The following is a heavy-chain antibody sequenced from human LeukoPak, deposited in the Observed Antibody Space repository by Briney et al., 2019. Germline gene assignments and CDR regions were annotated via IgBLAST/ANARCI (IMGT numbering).Heavy chain of an antibody. Sequence: GGSLRLSCAASGFTFSNYWMSWVRQAPGNGPEWVANIKEDESEKNYVDSVKGRFTISRDSAKNSLYLQMNSLRAEDTAVYYCARISHWNVLAWGQGTLVTVSS. CDR1: GFTFSNYW. CDR2: IKEDESEK. V-gene: IGHV3-7*01. D-gene: IGHD1-1*01. J-gene: IGHJ5*02. CDR3: ARISHWNVLA.